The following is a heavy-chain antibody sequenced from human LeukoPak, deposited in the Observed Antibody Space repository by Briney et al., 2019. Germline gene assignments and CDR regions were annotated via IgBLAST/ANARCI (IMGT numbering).Heavy chain of an antibody. CDR1: GFTVSSNH. V-gene: IGHV3-53*01. Sequence: PGGSLRLSCAASGFTVSSNHMSWVRQAPGKGLEWVSVIYSAGSTYYADSVKGRFTISRDNSKNTLYLQMNSLRADDTAVYYCARANPEYSYGQAYYGMDVWGQGTTVTVSS. CDR3: ARANPEYSYGQAYYGMDV. CDR2: IYSAGST. D-gene: IGHD5-18*01. J-gene: IGHJ6*02.